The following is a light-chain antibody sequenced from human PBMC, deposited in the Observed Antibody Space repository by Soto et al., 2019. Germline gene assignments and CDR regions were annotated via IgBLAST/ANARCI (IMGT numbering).Light chain of an antibody. CDR1: QSVSSY. J-gene: IGKJ4*01. CDR3: QQRSNWPLP. CDR2: DAS. Sequence: EIVLTQSPATLSLSPAERATLSCRASQSVSSYLAWYQQKPGQAPRLLIYDASNRATGIPARFSGSGSGTDFTLTISSLEPEDFAVYYCQQRSNWPLPFGGGTKVEIK. V-gene: IGKV3-11*01.